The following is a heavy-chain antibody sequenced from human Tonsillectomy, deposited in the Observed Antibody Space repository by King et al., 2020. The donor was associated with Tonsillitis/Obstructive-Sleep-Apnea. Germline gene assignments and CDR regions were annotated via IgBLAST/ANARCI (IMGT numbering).Heavy chain of an antibody. CDR1: GFIFSSYA. CDR3: ARDLIVVPAAMMDY. J-gene: IGHJ4*02. D-gene: IGHD2-2*01. CDR2: ISYDGSNK. Sequence: VQLVESGGGVVQPGRSLRLSCAASGFIFSSYAMHWVRQAPGKGLEWGAVISYDGSNKYYADSGKGRFTISRDNSKNTLYLQMNSLRAEDTAVYYCARDLIVVPAAMMDYWGQGTLVTVSS. V-gene: IGHV3-30*01.